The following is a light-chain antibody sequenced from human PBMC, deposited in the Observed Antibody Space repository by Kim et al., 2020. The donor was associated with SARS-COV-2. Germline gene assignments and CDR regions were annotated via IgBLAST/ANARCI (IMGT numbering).Light chain of an antibody. J-gene: IGLJ2*01. CDR3: QAWDSSTVV. CDR1: KLGDKY. CDR2: QHN. V-gene: IGLV3-1*01. Sequence: SYELTQPPSVSVSPGQTVSITCSGDKLGDKYACWYQQKPGQSPVLVIYQHNKRPSGIPERFSGSNSGNTATLTISGTQAMDEADYYCQAWDSSTVVFGGGTQLTVL.